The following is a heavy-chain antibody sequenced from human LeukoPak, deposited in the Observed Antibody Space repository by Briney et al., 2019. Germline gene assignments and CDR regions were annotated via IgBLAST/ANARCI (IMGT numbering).Heavy chain of an antibody. CDR1: GGSINNYY. CDR2: LYTSGST. D-gene: IGHD3-22*01. J-gene: IGHJ4*02. V-gene: IGHV4-4*07. Sequence: PSETLSLTCTVSGGSINNYYWSWIRQPAGKGLEWIGRLYTSGSTNYNPSLKSRVTMSLHTSKNQFSLKLSSVTAADTAVYYCAGRYYDSSGYAYWGQGTLVTVSS. CDR3: AGRYYDSSGYAY.